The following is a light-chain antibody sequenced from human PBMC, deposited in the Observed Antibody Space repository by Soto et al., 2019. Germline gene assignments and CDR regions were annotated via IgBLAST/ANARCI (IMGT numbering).Light chain of an antibody. CDR2: DAS. CDR1: QSISSW. J-gene: IGKJ1*01. Sequence: DIQMTQSPSTLSASVGDRVTITCRASQSISSWLAWYQQKPGKAPKLLIYDASSLESGVPSRFSGSGSGTELTITISSLQPDDFETYYCQQYKSYSWTFGQGTKVDIK. V-gene: IGKV1-5*01. CDR3: QQYKSYSWT.